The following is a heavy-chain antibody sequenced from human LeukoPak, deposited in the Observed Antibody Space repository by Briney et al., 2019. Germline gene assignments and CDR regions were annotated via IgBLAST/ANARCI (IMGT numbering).Heavy chain of an antibody. V-gene: IGHV3-33*06. CDR2: IWYDGSNK. D-gene: IGHD1-26*01. J-gene: IGHJ3*02. Sequence: GGSLRLSCAASGFTFSSYGMHWVRQAPGKGLEWVAVIWYDGSNKYYADSVKGRFTISRDNSKNTLYLQMNSLRADDTAVYYCAKDLPDSGRYAFDIWGQGTMVTVSS. CDR1: GFTFSSYG. CDR3: AKDLPDSGRYAFDI.